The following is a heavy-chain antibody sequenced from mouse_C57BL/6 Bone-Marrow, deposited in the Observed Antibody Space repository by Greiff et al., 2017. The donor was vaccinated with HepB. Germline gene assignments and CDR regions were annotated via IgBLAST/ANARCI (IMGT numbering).Heavy chain of an antibody. J-gene: IGHJ3*01. Sequence: QVQLQQSGPELARPWASVKISCQAFYTFSRRVHFAIRDTNYWMQWVKQRPGQGLEWIGDIYPGNGDTSYNQKFKGKATLTADKSSSTAYMQLSSLTSKDSAVYYCACRDYYGSSSFAYWGQGTLVTVSA. CDR1: YTFSRRVH. CDR3: SKDSAVYYCACRDYYGSSSFAY. CDR2: GQGLEWIG. D-gene: IGHD1-1*01. V-gene: IGHV1-87*01.